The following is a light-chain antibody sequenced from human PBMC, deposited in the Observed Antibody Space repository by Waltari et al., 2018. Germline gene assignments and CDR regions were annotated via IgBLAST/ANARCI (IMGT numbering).Light chain of an antibody. CDR1: QGINSW. CDR2: ATS. J-gene: IGKJ1*01. V-gene: IGKV1D-16*01. Sequence: DIQMTQSPSSLSASVGDKVTIPCHASQGINSWLAWYQQKPGKAPKHLIHATSFLQPGVPSRFSGNGSGTDYTLTVSGLQPEDFATYYCQQYDDLPRTFGQGTKVEI. CDR3: QQYDDLPRT.